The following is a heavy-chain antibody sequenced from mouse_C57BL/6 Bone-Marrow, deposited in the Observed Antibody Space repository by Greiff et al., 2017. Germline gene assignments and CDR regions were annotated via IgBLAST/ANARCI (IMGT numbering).Heavy chain of an antibody. J-gene: IGHJ3*01. D-gene: IGHD1-1*01. CDR2: ISSGSSTI. CDR3: ARAYYGSSLWFAY. CDR1: GFTFSDYG. V-gene: IGHV5-17*01. Sequence: EVQVVESGGGLVKPGGSLKLSCAASGFTFSDYGMHWVRQAPEKGLEWVAYISSGSSTIYYADTVKGRFTISRDNAKNTLFLQMTSLRSEDTAMYYCARAYYGSSLWFAYWGQGTLVTVAA.